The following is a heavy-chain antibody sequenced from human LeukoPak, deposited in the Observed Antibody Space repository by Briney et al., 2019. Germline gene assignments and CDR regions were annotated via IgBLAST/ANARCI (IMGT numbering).Heavy chain of an antibody. CDR3: ARNVRGRFDP. CDR1: GFTFSSYS. CDR2: ISSSSSTI. V-gene: IGHV3-48*01. Sequence: GGSLRLSCPASGFTFSSYSMNWVRQAPGKGLEWVSYISSSSSTIYYADSVKGRFPISRDNAKNSLYLQMNSLRAEDTAVYYCARNVRGRFDPWGQGTLVTVSS. D-gene: IGHD6-25*01. J-gene: IGHJ5*02.